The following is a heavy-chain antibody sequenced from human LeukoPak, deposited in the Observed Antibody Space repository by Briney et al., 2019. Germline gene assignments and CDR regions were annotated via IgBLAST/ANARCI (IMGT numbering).Heavy chain of an antibody. D-gene: IGHD2-15*01. J-gene: IGHJ4*02. Sequence: ASVKVSCKASGYTFTSYDINWVRQATGQGLEWMGGIIPIFGTANYAQKFQGRVTITADESTSTAYMELSSLRSEDTAVYYCARVRGYCSGGSCSGYYFDYWGQGTLVTVSS. CDR1: GYTFTSYD. V-gene: IGHV1-69*13. CDR3: ARVRGYCSGGSCSGYYFDY. CDR2: IIPIFGTA.